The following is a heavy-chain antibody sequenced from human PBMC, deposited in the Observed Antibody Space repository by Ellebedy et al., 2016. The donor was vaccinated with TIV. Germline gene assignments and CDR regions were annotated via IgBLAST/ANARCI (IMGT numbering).Heavy chain of an antibody. J-gene: IGHJ5*02. CDR3: ARVDILTGYYFFDP. CDR1: GYTFTNYG. V-gene: IGHV1-18*01. Sequence: ASVKVSCXAAGYTFTNYGITWVRQAPGQGLEWMGWISANNGVTKYVDKFQGRVTMTTDTPTSTAYMELRSLRSDDTATYYCARVDILTGYYFFDPWGQGTLVTVSS. CDR2: ISANNGVT. D-gene: IGHD3-9*01.